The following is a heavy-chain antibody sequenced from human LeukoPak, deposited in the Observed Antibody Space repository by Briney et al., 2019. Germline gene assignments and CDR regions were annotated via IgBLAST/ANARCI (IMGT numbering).Heavy chain of an antibody. Sequence: SETLSLTCTDSGGSISSYYWSWIRQPPGKGLEWIGYVYYSGRTNYNPSLKSRVTISVDTSKNQFSLKLSSVTAADTAVYYCARTFSESYYYYGMDVWGQGTTVTVSS. CDR1: GGSISSYY. J-gene: IGHJ6*02. CDR3: ARTFSESYYYYGMDV. CDR2: VYYSGRT. V-gene: IGHV4-59*01. D-gene: IGHD1-26*01.